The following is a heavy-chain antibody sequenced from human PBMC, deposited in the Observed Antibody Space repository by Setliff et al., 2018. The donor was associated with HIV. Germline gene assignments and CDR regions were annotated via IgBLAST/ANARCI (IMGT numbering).Heavy chain of an antibody. CDR2: ISGYNGNT. CDR3: ARVPYRSAWFSGGHDAFDV. CDR1: GYTFNRYG. J-gene: IGHJ3*01. V-gene: IGHV1-18*01. D-gene: IGHD6-19*01. Sequence: ASVKVSCKASGYTFNRYGISWVRQAPGQGLEWMGWISGYNGNTKYVQNLQGRVTMSTDTSTSTVYMELRSLRSDDTAVYYCARVPYRSAWFSGGHDAFDVWGQGTTVTVS.